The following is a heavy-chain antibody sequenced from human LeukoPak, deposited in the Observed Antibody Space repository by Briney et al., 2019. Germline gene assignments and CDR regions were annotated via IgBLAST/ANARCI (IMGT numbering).Heavy chain of an antibody. CDR3: ARLVVAAAPSDY. Sequence: GGSLRLSCAASGFTFSSYAMSWVRQAPGKGLEWVSTITSGGGSTYYADSVMGRFTISRDNSKNTLYLQMNSLRAEDTAVYYCARLVVAAAPSDYWGQGTLVTVSS. CDR1: GFTFSSYA. D-gene: IGHD2-15*01. V-gene: IGHV3-23*01. CDR2: ITSGGGST. J-gene: IGHJ4*02.